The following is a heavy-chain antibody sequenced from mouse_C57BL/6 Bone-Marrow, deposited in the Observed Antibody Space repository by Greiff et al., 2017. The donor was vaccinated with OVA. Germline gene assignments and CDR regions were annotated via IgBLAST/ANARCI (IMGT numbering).Heavy chain of an antibody. J-gene: IGHJ2*01. V-gene: IGHV1-64*01. CDR2: IHPNSGST. CDR1: GYTFTSYS. Sequence: QVQLQQPGAELVKPGASVKLSCKASGYTFTSYSMHWVKQSPGQGLAWIGMIHPNSGSTNYNEKFKSKATLTVDTSSSTAYMQLSSLTSADSAVYYCARSGGFDDWGQGTTLTVSS. CDR3: ARSGGFDD. D-gene: IGHD3-1*01.